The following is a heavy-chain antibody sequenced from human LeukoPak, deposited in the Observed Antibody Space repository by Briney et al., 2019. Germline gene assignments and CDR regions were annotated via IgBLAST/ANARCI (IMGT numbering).Heavy chain of an antibody. CDR2: IYYSGST. D-gene: IGHD3-10*01. Sequence: SETLSLTCTVSGGSISSYYWSWIRQPPGKGLEWIGYIYYSGSTNYNPSLKSRVTISVDTSKNQFSLKLGSVTAADTAVYYCARLGPSGSPDYWGQGTLVTVSS. CDR3: ARLGPSGSPDY. V-gene: IGHV4-59*01. J-gene: IGHJ4*02. CDR1: GGSISSYY.